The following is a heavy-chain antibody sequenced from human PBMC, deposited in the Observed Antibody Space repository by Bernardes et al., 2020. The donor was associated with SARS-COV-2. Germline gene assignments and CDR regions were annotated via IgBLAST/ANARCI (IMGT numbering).Heavy chain of an antibody. J-gene: IGHJ6*02. CDR2: FDPEDGET. D-gene: IGHD2-2*01. CDR1: GYTLTELS. CDR3: ATSTPVFCSSTSCLHYYYYYGMDV. V-gene: IGHV1-24*01. Sequence: ASVKVSCMVSGYTLTELSMHWVRQAPGKGLEWMGGFDPEDGETIYAQKFQGRVTMTEDTSTDTAYMELSSLRSEDTAVYYCATSTPVFCSSTSCLHYYYYYGMDVWGQGTTVTVSS.